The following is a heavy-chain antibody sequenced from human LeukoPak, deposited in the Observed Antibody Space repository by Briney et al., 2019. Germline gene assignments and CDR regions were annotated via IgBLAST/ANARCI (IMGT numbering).Heavy chain of an antibody. CDR3: ARGRMVRGVISSRGSGSGSDY. Sequence: ASVKVSCKASGYTFTIYDINWVRQAPGQGLEWMGWMNPNSGNTGYAQKFQGRVTMTRNTSISTAYMELSSLRSEDTAVYYCARGRMVRGVISSRGSGSGSDYWGQGTLVTVSS. CDR1: GYTFTIYD. V-gene: IGHV1-8*01. J-gene: IGHJ4*02. CDR2: MNPNSGNT. D-gene: IGHD3-10*01.